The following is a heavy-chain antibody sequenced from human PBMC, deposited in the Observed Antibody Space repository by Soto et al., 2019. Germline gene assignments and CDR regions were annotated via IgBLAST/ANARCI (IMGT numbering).Heavy chain of an antibody. CDR1: GGSFSGYY. J-gene: IGHJ5*02. CDR2: IYHSGST. Sequence: PSETLSLTCAIYGGSFSGYYWSWLRQPPGKGLEWIGYIYHSGSTYYNPSLMSRVTISVDRSKNQFSLKLSSVTAADTAVYYCVRVPGPWGQGTLVTVSS. V-gene: IGHV4-34*01. CDR3: VRVPGP.